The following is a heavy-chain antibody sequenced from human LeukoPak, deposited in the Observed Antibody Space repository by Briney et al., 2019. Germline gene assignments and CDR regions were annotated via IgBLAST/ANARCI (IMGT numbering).Heavy chain of an antibody. CDR1: GFTFTSSA. D-gene: IGHD2-2*01. V-gene: IGHV1-58*01. J-gene: IGHJ3*02. Sequence: GTSVKVSCKASGFTFTSSAVQWVRQARGQRLEWIGWIVVGSGNTNYAQKFQERVTITRDMSTSTAYMELSSLRSEDTAVYYCAASLICSSTSCPRAGACDIWGQGTMVTVSS. CDR2: IVVGSGNT. CDR3: AASLICSSTSCPRAGACDI.